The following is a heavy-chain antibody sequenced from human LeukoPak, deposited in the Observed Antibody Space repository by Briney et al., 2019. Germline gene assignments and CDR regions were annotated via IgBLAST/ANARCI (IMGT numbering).Heavy chain of an antibody. CDR3: ARVIDYDSWTGYPDYYYYYMDV. Sequence: ASVKVSCKASGYTFTSYGISWVRQAPGQGLERMGWISAYNGNTNYAQKLQGRVTMTTDTSTSTAYMELRSLRSDDTAVYYCARVIDYDSWTGYPDYYYYYMDVWGKGTTVTVSS. D-gene: IGHD3-3*01. CDR1: GYTFTSYG. V-gene: IGHV1-18*01. J-gene: IGHJ6*03. CDR2: ISAYNGNT.